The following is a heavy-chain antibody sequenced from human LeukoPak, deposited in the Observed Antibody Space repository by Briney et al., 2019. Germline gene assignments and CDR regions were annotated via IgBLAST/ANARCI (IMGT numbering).Heavy chain of an antibody. CDR3: ARMTSRSGSGSYFFDN. Sequence: PSETLSLTCTVSGGSIRSSYYYWSWIRQPPGKGLEWIGHIYYSGNTNYNPSLKSRVTISVDMSKNQFSLKVNSVTAADTAVYYCARMTSRSGSGSYFFDNWGQGTLVTVSS. CDR1: GGSIRSSYYY. J-gene: IGHJ4*02. D-gene: IGHD3-10*01. V-gene: IGHV4-61*01. CDR2: IYYSGNT.